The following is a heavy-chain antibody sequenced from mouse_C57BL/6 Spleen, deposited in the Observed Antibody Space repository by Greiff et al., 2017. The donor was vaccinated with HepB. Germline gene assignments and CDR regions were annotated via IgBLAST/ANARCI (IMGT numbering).Heavy chain of an antibody. CDR1: GYTFTSYW. Sequence: QVQLQQPGAELVKPGASVKLSCKASGYTFTSYWMHWVKQRPGQGLEWIGMIHPNSGSTNYNEKFQSKATLTVDKSSSKAYMQLSSLTSEDSAVYYCASASVYGSSSWFAYWGQGTLVTVSA. D-gene: IGHD1-1*01. V-gene: IGHV1-64*01. CDR3: ASASVYGSSSWFAY. CDR2: IHPNSGST. J-gene: IGHJ3*01.